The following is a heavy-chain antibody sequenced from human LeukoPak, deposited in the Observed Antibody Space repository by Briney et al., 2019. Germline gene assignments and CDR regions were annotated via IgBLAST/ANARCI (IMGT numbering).Heavy chain of an antibody. D-gene: IGHD6-19*01. CDR3: ARRAVAENYFDY. CDR1: VGSISGYY. CDR2: IYSSGST. Sequence: SETVSLTCTVSVGSISGYYWSWIRQPPGKGLEWIGYIYSSGSTTHNSSLKSRVTISVDTSKNQFSLKLSSVTAADTAVYYCARRAVAENYFDYWGQGTLVTVSS. V-gene: IGHV4-4*09. J-gene: IGHJ4*02.